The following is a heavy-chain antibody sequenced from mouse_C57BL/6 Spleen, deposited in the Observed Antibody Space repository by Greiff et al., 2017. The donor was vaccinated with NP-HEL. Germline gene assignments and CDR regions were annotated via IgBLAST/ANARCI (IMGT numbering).Heavy chain of an antibody. CDR1: GYTFTSYW. V-gene: IGHV1-64*01. J-gene: IGHJ2*01. CDR3: GRRGYKRRDPEDY. CDR2: IHPNSGST. Sequence: QVQLQQPGAELVKPGASVKLSCKASGYTFTSYWMHWVKQRPGQGLEWIGMIHPNSGSTNYNEKFKSKATLTVDKSSSTAYMQLSSLTSEDSAVYYCGRRGYKRRDPEDYWGQGTTLTVSS. D-gene: IGHD1-3*01.